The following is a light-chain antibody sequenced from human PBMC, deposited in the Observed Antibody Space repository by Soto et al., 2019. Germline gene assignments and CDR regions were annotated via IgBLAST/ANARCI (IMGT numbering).Light chain of an antibody. CDR2: GAS. CDR3: QQYYSYLIT. Sequence: EIVMTQSPATLSVSPGARAPLSCRASQSVSSNLAWYPQKPGQAPRLLIYGASTRATGIPARFSGSGSGTDFTLTISCLQSEDFATYYCQQYYSYLITFGQGTRLEIK. J-gene: IGKJ5*01. CDR1: QSVSSN. V-gene: IGKV3-15*01.